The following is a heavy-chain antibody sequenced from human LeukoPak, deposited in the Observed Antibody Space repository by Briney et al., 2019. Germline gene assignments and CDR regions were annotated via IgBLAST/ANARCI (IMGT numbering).Heavy chain of an antibody. D-gene: IGHD6-13*01. J-gene: IGHJ4*02. Sequence: ASVKVSCKASGYTFTDYYMHWVRQAPGQGLEWMGWINPNNGGTSYAQKFQGRVTMTRDASITTSYMELPSLTSDDTAVYYCARGYSSPVPNFDYWGQGTLVTVSS. CDR3: ARGYSSPVPNFDY. CDR1: GYTFTDYY. CDR2: INPNNGGT. V-gene: IGHV1-2*02.